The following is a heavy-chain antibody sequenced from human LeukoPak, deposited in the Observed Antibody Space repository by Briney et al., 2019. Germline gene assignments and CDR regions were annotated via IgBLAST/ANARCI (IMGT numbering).Heavy chain of an antibody. V-gene: IGHV4-59*08. CDR3: ARVFCSGGSCYSPDWFDP. D-gene: IGHD2-15*01. J-gene: IGHJ5*02. CDR2: IYYSGST. Sequence: SETLSLTCTVSGGSISSYYWSWIRQPPGKGLEWIGYIYYSGSTNYNPSLKSRVTISVDTSKNQFSLKLSSVTAADTAVYYCARVFCSGGSCYSPDWFDPWGQGTLVTVSS. CDR1: GGSISSYY.